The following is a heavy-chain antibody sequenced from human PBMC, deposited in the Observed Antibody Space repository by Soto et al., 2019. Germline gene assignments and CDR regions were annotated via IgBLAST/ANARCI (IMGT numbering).Heavy chain of an antibody. J-gene: IGHJ4*02. D-gene: IGHD1-26*01. CDR3: AKDVEGGSLFRGAFDY. V-gene: IGHV3-23*01. Sequence: EVELLESGGGLVQPGGSLRLSCVASRFTFTSYAMSWVRQAPGKGLEWVAAISASGGATIHADSVKGRLTISRYNSKNTLYLQMNSLRAEDTAFYYCAKDVEGGSLFRGAFDYWGQGTQVTVSS. CDR1: RFTFTSYA. CDR2: ISASGGAT.